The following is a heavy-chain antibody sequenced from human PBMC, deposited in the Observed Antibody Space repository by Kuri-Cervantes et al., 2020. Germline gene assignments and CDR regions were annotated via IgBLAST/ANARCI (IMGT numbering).Heavy chain of an antibody. CDR2: ISWNSGSI. Sequence: SLRISCAASGFTFSSYAMHWVRQAPGKGLEWVSGISWNSGSIGYADSVKGRFTISRDNAKNSLYLQMNSLRAEDTALYYCAKATNYYDSSGVDYWGQGTLVTVSS. CDR3: AKATNYYDSSGVDY. D-gene: IGHD3-22*01. CDR1: GFTFSSYA. V-gene: IGHV3-9*01. J-gene: IGHJ4*02.